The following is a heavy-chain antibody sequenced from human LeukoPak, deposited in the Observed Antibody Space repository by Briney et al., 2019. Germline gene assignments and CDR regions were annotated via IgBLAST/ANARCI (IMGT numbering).Heavy chain of an antibody. J-gene: IGHJ5*02. Sequence: SETLSLTCAVYGGSFSGYYWSWIRQPPGKGLEWIGEINHSGSTNYNPSLKSRVTISVDTSKNQFSLKLSSVTAADTAVYYCAREGYSSGWYSDRNWFDPWGQGTLVTVSS. CDR1: GGSFSGYY. CDR3: AREGYSSGWYSDRNWFDP. CDR2: INHSGST. D-gene: IGHD6-19*01. V-gene: IGHV4-34*01.